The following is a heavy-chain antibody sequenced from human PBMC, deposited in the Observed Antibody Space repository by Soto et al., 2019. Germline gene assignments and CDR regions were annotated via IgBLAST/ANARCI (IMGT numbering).Heavy chain of an antibody. J-gene: IGHJ4*02. D-gene: IGHD2-8*02. V-gene: IGHV1-69*01. Sequence: QVQLVQSGAEVKKPGSSVKVSCKASGGTFSSYAISWVRQAPGQGLEWMGGIIPIFGTANYAQKFQGRVTITADESTSTAYMELSSLRSEDTAGYYGGVVYAIGGGGFDYWGQGTLVTVSS. CDR1: GGTFSSYA. CDR3: GVVYAIGGGGFDY. CDR2: IIPIFGTA.